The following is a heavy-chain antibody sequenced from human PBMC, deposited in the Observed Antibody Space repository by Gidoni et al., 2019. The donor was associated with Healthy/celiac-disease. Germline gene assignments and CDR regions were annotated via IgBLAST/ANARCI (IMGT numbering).Heavy chain of an antibody. Sequence: QVQLVESGGGVVQPGRSLRLSCAASGFTFSSYGMHWVRQAPGKGLEWVAVISYDGSNKYYADSVKGRFTISRDNSKNTLYLQMNSLRAEDTAVYYCAKGPVPWSVAGTGYNYWGQGTLVTVSS. CDR2: ISYDGSNK. CDR3: AKGPVPWSVAGTGYNY. CDR1: GFTFSSYG. D-gene: IGHD6-19*01. J-gene: IGHJ4*02. V-gene: IGHV3-30*18.